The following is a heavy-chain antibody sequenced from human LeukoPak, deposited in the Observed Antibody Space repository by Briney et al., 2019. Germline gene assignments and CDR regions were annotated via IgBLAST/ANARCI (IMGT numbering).Heavy chain of an antibody. CDR3: ARRKGVYRAAAGTFDY. J-gene: IGHJ4*02. CDR2: IYYSGST. D-gene: IGHD6-13*01. Sequence: SETLSLTCTVSGCSISSYYWSWIRQPPGKGLEWIGYIYYSGSTNYNPSLKSRVTISVDTSKNQFSLKLSSVTAADTAVYYCARRKGVYRAAAGTFDYWGQGTLVTVSS. V-gene: IGHV4-59*12. CDR1: GCSISSYY.